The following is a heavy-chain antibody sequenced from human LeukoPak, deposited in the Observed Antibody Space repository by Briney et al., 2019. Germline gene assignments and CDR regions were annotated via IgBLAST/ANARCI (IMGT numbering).Heavy chain of an antibody. CDR2: INHSGST. D-gene: IGHD6-19*01. V-gene: IGHV4-34*01. J-gene: IGHJ4*02. Sequence: SETLSLTCAVYGGTFSGYNWSWIRQSPGKGLEWIGEINHSGSTNYNPSLKSRVTISVDTSKNQFSLKLSSVTAADTAVYYCARGRFRFKVAGTGSFDYWGQGTLVTVSS. CDR3: ARGRFRFKVAGTGSFDY. CDR1: GGTFSGYN.